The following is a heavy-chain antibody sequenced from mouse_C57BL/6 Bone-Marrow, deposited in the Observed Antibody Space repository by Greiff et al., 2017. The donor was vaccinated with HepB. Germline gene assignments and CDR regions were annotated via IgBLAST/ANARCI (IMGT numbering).Heavy chain of an antibody. CDR2: IWTGGGT. CDR1: GFSLTSYA. J-gene: IGHJ4*01. D-gene: IGHD4-1*01. Sequence: QVQLQQSGPGLVAPSQSLSITCTVSGFSLTSYAISWVRQPPGTGLEWLGVIWTGGGTNYNSALKSRLSISKDNSKSQVFLKKNSLQTDDTARYYCARLTGTGCYAMDYWGQGTSVTVSS. V-gene: IGHV2-9-1*01. CDR3: ARLTGTGCYAMDY.